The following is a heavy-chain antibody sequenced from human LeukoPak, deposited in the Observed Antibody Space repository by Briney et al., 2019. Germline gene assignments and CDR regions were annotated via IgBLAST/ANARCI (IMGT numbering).Heavy chain of an antibody. D-gene: IGHD6-19*01. Sequence: PGGSLRLSCAASGFIFSIYSMNWVRQAPGKGLEWVSYISSSSDTIYYADSVKGQFTISRDNAKNSLYLQMNSLRAEDTAVYYCARGQSSSGPEDYWGQGTLVTVSS. CDR1: GFIFSIYS. J-gene: IGHJ4*02. CDR2: ISSSSDTI. CDR3: ARGQSSSGPEDY. V-gene: IGHV3-48*01.